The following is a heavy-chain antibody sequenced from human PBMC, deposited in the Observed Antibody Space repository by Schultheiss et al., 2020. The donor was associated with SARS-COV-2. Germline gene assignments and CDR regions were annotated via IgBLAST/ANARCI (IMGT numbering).Heavy chain of an antibody. CDR2: IRSSGRDI. V-gene: IGHV3-21*01. CDR1: GFTFATYN. J-gene: IGHJ5*01. CDR3: VRDRSWWTPYNCFDF. D-gene: IGHD2-15*01. Sequence: GGSLRLSCAASGFTFATYNMHWVRQAPGKGLEFVASIRSSGRDIYYADSMQGRFTVSRDNANNSLYLQMHSLRVEDTAVYYCVRDRSWWTPYNCFDFWGRGTLVTVSS.